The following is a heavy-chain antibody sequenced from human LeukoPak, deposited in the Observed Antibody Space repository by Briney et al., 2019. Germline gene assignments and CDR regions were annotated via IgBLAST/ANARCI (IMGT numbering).Heavy chain of an antibody. J-gene: IGHJ4*02. V-gene: IGHV3-23*01. CDR1: GFTFSSYA. CDR3: AKSRGESRGASNY. D-gene: IGHD1-26*01. Sequence: PGGSLRLSCAASGFTFSSYAMNWVRQAPGKGLEWVSFISGSGDTTYYADSVKGRFTISRDSSKNTLYLQMNSLRAEDTAVYYCAKSRGESRGASNYWGQGNLVTVSS. CDR2: ISGSGDTT.